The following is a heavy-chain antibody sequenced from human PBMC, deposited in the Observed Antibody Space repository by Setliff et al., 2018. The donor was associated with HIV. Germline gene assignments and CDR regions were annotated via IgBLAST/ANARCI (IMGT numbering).Heavy chain of an antibody. CDR1: GYTFTDYY. D-gene: IGHD3-22*01. CDR3: AREGSSDSSPGGHDVFDI. V-gene: IGHV1-2*02. CDR2: INPNSGGT. J-gene: IGHJ3*02. Sequence: ASVKVSCKASGYTFTDYYIHWVRQAPGQGLEWMGWINPNSGGTNYAQRFQGRVTMTRDTSIGTAYMELRRLRSDDTAVYYCAREGSSDSSPGGHDVFDIWAKGQWSP.